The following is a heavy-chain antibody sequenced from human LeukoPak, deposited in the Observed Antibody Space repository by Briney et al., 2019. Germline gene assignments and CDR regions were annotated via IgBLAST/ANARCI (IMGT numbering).Heavy chain of an antibody. V-gene: IGHV4-30-4*01. CDR1: GASVSSGDYY. CDR2: ICHSGST. J-gene: IGHJ4*02. D-gene: IGHD2-15*01. CDR3: ASIVVEAAAIDC. Sequence: SETLSLTCTVSGASVSSGDYYWSWIRQPPGKGLEWIGYICHSGSTYYNPSLRSRVSISVDTAKNQSSLKRTSVTAADTAVYYCASIVVEAAAIDCWGQGTLVTVSS.